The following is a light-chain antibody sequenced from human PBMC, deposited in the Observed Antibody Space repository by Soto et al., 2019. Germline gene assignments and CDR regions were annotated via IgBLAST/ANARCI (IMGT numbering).Light chain of an antibody. CDR3: QQFGTSPT. J-gene: IGKJ1*01. V-gene: IGKV3-20*01. Sequence: EIVLTQSPGTLSLSPGERATLSCRASQSVSITYLAWYQQRPGQAPRLLLYGASTRATGIPDRFGGSGSGTYFTLTIRRLEPEHFAVYYCQQFGTSPTFGQGTKVEIK. CDR1: QSVSITY. CDR2: GAS.